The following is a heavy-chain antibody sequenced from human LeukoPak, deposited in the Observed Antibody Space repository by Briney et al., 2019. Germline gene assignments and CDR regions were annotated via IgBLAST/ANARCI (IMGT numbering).Heavy chain of an antibody. D-gene: IGHD2-2*02. V-gene: IGHV1-46*01. CDR3: ARERAVADIVVVPAAIGFDP. CDR2: INPSGGST. CDR1: GYTFTSYY. J-gene: IGHJ5*02. Sequence: GASVKVSCKASGYTFTSYYMHWVRQAPGQGLEWMGIINPSGGSTSYAQKFQGRVTMTRDTSTSTVYMELSSLRSEDTAVYYCARERAVADIVVVPAAIGFDPWGQGTLVTVSS.